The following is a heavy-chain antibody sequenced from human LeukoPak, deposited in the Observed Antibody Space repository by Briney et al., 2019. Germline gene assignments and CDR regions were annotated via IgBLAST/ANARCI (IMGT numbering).Heavy chain of an antibody. CDR3: ARGRRGVVIIKGGTREYYFDY. D-gene: IGHD3-3*01. CDR1: GGSISSSSYY. Sequence: PSETLSLTCTVSGGSISSSSYYWGWIRQPPGKGLEWIGSIYYSGSTYYTPSLQSRVTVSVDTSKNQFSLKLSSVTAADTAVYYCARGRRGVVIIKGGTREYYFDYWGQGTLVTVSS. CDR2: IYYSGST. V-gene: IGHV4-39*01. J-gene: IGHJ4*02.